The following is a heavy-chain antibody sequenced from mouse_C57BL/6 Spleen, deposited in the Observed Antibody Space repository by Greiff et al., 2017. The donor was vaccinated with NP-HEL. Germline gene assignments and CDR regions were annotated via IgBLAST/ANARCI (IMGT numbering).Heavy chain of an antibody. CDR3: YYDYGWYFDV. V-gene: IGHV1-64*01. CDR2: IHPNSGST. J-gene: IGHJ1*03. Sequence: QVQLQQPGAELVKPGASVKLSCKASGYTFTSYWMHWVKQRPGQGLEWIGMIHPNSGSTNYNEKFKSKATLTVDKSSSTASLQLSSLTSEDSAVYYCYYDYGWYFDVWGTGTTVTVSS. D-gene: IGHD2-4*01. CDR1: GYTFTSYW.